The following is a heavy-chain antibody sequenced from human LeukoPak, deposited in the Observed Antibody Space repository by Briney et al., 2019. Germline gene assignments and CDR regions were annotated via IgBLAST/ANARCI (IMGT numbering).Heavy chain of an antibody. V-gene: IGHV3-23*01. Sequence: GGSLRLSCAASGFTFSDFAMMWVRQAPGKWLEWVSSITGDYATYSADPAKGRFTTSRDNSKNIVYLQMDSLRDDDTAVYYCAKGAASGLVDWFDPWGQGTLVTVSS. CDR3: AKGAASGLVDWFDP. J-gene: IGHJ5*02. CDR2: ITGDYAT. D-gene: IGHD3-22*01. CDR1: GFTFSDFA.